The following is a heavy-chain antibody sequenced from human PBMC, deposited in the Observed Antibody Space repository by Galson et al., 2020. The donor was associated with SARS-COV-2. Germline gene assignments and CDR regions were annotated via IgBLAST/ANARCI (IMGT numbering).Heavy chain of an antibody. CDR2: IYYTGST. CDR1: GGSINDYY. V-gene: IGHV4-59*08. D-gene: IGHD2-21*01. Sequence: SETLSLTCTVSGGSINDYYWSWIRQPPGKQLEWIGYIYYTGSTNYNPSLKSRITISVDTSKNNFSLKLSSMTAADAAVYYCARHLRARTQYSPFDSWGQGTLVTVSS. J-gene: IGHJ5*01. CDR3: ARHLRARTQYSPFDS.